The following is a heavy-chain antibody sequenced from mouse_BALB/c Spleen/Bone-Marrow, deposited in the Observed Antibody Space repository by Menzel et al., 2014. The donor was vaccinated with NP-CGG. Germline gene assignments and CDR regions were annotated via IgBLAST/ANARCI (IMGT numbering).Heavy chain of an antibody. CDR3: ARLDYYGNLVV. J-gene: IGHJ1*01. CDR1: GFDFSRYW. D-gene: IGHD1-1*01. Sequence: EVKVVESGGGLVQPGGSLKLSCAASGFDFSRYWMSWVRQAPGKGLEWIGEINPHSSTINYTPSLKDKFIISRDNAKNTLDLKMSKVKSEDTALYYCARLDYYGNLVVWGAGTTVTVSS. V-gene: IGHV4-1*02. CDR2: INPHSSTI.